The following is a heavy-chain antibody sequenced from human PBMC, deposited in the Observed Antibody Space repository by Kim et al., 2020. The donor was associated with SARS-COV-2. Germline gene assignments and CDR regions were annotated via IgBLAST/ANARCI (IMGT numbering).Heavy chain of an antibody. D-gene: IGHD4-17*01. V-gene: IGHV3-23*01. Sequence: GGSLRLSCAASGFTFSSYAMSWVRQAPGKGLEWVSAISGSGGSTYYADSVKGRFTISRDNSKNTLYLQMNSLRAEDTAVYYCAKLWVYYGGNPWADYWGQGTLVTVSS. CDR2: ISGSGGST. CDR3: AKLWVYYGGNPWADY. CDR1: GFTFSSYA. J-gene: IGHJ4*02.